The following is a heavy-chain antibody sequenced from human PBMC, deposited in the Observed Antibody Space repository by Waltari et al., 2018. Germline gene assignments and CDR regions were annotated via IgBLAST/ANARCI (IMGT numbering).Heavy chain of an antibody. CDR2: VDPEDGQT. CDR1: GYTLSNYY. J-gene: IGHJ3*02. Sequence: EVRLLQSGAEVKKPGTTLKISCRLSGYTLSNYYIHWIQQAPGKGLQWMGLVDPEDGQTIYAEALQGRISMTADSSTETVYMELTSLTSDDSAVYYCATALGDSISASRSFEIWGQGTVITVSS. CDR3: ATALGDSISASRSFEI. V-gene: IGHV1-69-2*01. D-gene: IGHD3-3*02.